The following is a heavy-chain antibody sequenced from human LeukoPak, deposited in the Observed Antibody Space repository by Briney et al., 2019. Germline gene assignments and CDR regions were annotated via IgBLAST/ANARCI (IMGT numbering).Heavy chain of an antibody. J-gene: IGHJ3*02. CDR2: IYYSGST. CDR1: GGSISSGGYY. Sequence: SQTLSLTCTVSGGSISSGGYYWSWIRQHPGEGLEWIGYIYYSGSTYYNPSLKSRVTISVDTSKNQFSLKLSSVTAADTAVYYCARVANYYDSSGYYSNDAFDIWGQGTMVTVSS. CDR3: ARVANYYDSSGYYSNDAFDI. V-gene: IGHV4-31*03. D-gene: IGHD3-22*01.